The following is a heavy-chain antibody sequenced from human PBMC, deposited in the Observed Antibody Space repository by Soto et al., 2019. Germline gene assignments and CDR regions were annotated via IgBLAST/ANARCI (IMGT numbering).Heavy chain of an antibody. CDR3: ARGMIVVVVAGGYNWFDP. CDR1: GFTFSSYA. CDR2: ISYDGSNK. Sequence: QVQLVESGGGVVQPGRSLRLSCAASGFTFSSYAMHWVRQAPGKGREWVAVISYDGSNKYYADSVKGRFTISRDNSKNTLYLQMNSLRAEDTAVYYCARGMIVVVVAGGYNWFDPWGQGTLVTVSS. J-gene: IGHJ5*02. V-gene: IGHV3-30-3*01. D-gene: IGHD2-15*01.